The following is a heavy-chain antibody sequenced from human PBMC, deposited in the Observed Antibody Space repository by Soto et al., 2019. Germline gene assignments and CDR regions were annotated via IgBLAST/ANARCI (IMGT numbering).Heavy chain of an antibody. J-gene: IGHJ4*02. Sequence: QVQLQESGPGLVKPSQTLSLTCTVSGGSISSGGYYWSWIRQHPGKGLEWIGYIYYSGSTYYNPSLKSRVTKSGDTAKNQVSLKLSSVTSADTALYFCARVVAASYHDCWGQGTLVTVSS. CDR2: IYYSGST. CDR3: ARVVAASYHDC. D-gene: IGHD2-15*01. CDR1: GGSISSGGYY. V-gene: IGHV4-31*03.